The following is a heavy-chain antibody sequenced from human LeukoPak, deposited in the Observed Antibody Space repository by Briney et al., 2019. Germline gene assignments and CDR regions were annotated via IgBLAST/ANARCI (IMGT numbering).Heavy chain of an antibody. Sequence: SETLSLTCTVSGGSISSYYWSWIRQPPGKGLEWIGYIYYSGSTNYNPSLKSRVTISVDTSKNQFSLKLSSVTAADTAVYYCAGTLVAAADYSLYYFDYWGQGTLVTVSS. J-gene: IGHJ4*02. D-gene: IGHD6-13*01. CDR3: AGTLVAAADYSLYYFDY. CDR2: IYYSGST. CDR1: GGSISSYY. V-gene: IGHV4-59*12.